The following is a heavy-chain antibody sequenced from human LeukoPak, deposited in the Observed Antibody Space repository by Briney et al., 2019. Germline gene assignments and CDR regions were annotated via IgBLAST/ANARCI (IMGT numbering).Heavy chain of an antibody. D-gene: IGHD6-19*01. V-gene: IGHV4-4*07. Sequence: PSETLSLTCTVSGDSISSYYWSWIRQPAGKGLEWIGRIYTSGSTNYNPSLKSRVAMSIDTSKNQFSLKLSSVTAADTAVYYCARDAYQWLADAFDIWGQGIMVTVSS. CDR3: ARDAYQWLADAFDI. CDR1: GDSISSYY. J-gene: IGHJ3*02. CDR2: IYTSGST.